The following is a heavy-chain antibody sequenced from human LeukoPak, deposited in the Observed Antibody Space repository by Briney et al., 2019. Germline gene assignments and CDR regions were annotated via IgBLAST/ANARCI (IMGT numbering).Heavy chain of an antibody. V-gene: IGHV3-7*01. CDR2: IKQDGSVK. Sequence: GGSLRLSCAVSGFTFTNAWMTWVRQAPGKGLEWVANIKQDGSVKYYVDSVKGRFTISRDNAKNSLYVQMNNLRAEDTAVYLCARIGYSSSSLDYWGQGTLVTVSS. D-gene: IGHD6-6*01. CDR1: GFTFTNAW. J-gene: IGHJ4*02. CDR3: ARIGYSSSSLDY.